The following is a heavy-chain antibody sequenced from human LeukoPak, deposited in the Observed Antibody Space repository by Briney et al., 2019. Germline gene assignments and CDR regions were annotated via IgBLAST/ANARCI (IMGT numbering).Heavy chain of an antibody. Sequence: PSETLSLTCTVSGGSITGYYWSWLRQPPGKGLEYIGYIYHTGNTDYNPSLESRVTISVDTSKNQFSLKLSSVTAADTAVYYCARNNYHVLNGRWFDPWGQGTLVTVSS. CDR2: IYHTGNT. CDR1: GGSITGYY. D-gene: IGHD3-9*01. J-gene: IGHJ5*02. V-gene: IGHV4-59*01. CDR3: ARNNYHVLNGRWFDP.